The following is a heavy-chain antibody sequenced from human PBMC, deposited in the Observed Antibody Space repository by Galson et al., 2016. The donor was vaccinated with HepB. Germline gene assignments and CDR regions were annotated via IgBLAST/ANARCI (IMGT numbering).Heavy chain of an antibody. V-gene: IGHV1-18*01. D-gene: IGHD6-13*01. CDR1: GYTFTNNG. CDR3: ARDRDAAIDY. CDR2: ISAYSGNT. Sequence: SVKVSCKASGYTFTNNGISWVRQAPGQGPEWMAWISAYSGNTNYAQKLLDRVTLTKDTSASTVYMELRSLRSDDTAMYYCARDRDAAIDYWGQGALVTVSS. J-gene: IGHJ4*02.